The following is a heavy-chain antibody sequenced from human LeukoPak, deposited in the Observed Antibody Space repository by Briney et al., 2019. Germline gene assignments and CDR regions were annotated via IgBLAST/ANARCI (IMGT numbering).Heavy chain of an antibody. Sequence: GGSLRLSCAASGFTFSNAWMSWVRQAPGKGLEWVGRIKSKTDGGTTDYAAPVKGRFTISRDDSKNTLYLQMNSLKTEDTAVYYCTTDPLAYYYDSSGSWGQGTMVTVSS. V-gene: IGHV3-15*01. CDR2: IKSKTDGGTT. CDR3: TTDPLAYYYDSSGS. D-gene: IGHD3-22*01. J-gene: IGHJ3*01. CDR1: GFTFSNAW.